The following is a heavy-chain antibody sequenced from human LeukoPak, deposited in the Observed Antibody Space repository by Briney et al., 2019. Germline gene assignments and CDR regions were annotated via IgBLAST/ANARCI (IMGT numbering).Heavy chain of an antibody. Sequence: SETLSLTCAVSGYSISSGYYWSWIRQPAGKGLEWIGRIYTSGSTNYNPSLKSRVTISVDTSKNQFSLKLSSVTAADTAVYYCARDLAVVVPAADPYYYYYYMDVWGKGTTVTVSS. CDR2: IYTSGST. CDR1: GYSISSGYY. D-gene: IGHD2-2*01. J-gene: IGHJ6*03. V-gene: IGHV4-61*02. CDR3: ARDLAVVVPAADPYYYYYYMDV.